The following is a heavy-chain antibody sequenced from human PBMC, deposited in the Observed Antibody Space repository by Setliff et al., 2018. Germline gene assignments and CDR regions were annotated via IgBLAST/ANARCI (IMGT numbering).Heavy chain of an antibody. CDR1: GYTFTDYG. V-gene: IGHV1-18*01. D-gene: IGHD2-2*01. Sequence: ASVKVSCKASGYTFTDYGVTWVRQAPGQGLEWVGWISPYSGNTYYAPKFQGRITMTTDTSTTTAYMELKGLRSDDTAIYYCSRLVRYCTRTSRQRLSGDDYWGQGALVTVSS. CDR3: SRLVRYCTRTSRQRLSGDDY. CDR2: ISPYSGNT. J-gene: IGHJ4*02.